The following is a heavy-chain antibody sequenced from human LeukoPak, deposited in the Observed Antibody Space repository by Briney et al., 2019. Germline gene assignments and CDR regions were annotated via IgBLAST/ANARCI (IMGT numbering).Heavy chain of an antibody. Sequence: GGSLRLSCAASGFTFSSYSMSWVRQAPGKGLEWVSYISSSSSTIYYADSVKGRFTISRDNAKNSLYLQMNSLRAEDTAVYYCARGRLVSRREYNWFDPWGQGTLVTVSS. CDR2: ISSSSSTI. J-gene: IGHJ5*02. CDR3: ARGRLVSRREYNWFDP. V-gene: IGHV3-48*01. D-gene: IGHD3-10*01. CDR1: GFTFSSYS.